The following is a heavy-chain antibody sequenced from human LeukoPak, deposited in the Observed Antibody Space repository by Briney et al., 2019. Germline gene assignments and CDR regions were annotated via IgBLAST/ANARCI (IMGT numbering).Heavy chain of an antibody. CDR2: INPSGDST. Sequence: GASVKVSCKASGYTFTSNHIHWVRQAPGQGLEWMGVINPSGDSTSYAPNFQGRVTVTRDTSTSTVYMELSSLRSEDTAIYYCARGGRGSAAVVAPRSFDIWGQGTMVTVSS. CDR1: GYTFTSNH. J-gene: IGHJ3*02. D-gene: IGHD3-22*01. V-gene: IGHV1-46*01. CDR3: ARGGRGSAAVVAPRSFDI.